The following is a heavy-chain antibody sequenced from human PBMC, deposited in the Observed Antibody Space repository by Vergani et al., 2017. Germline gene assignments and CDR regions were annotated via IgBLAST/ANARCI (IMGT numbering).Heavy chain of an antibody. V-gene: IGHV1-58*01. D-gene: IGHD2-2*02. CDR2: IVVGSGNT. Sequence: QMQLVQSGPEVKKPGTSVKVSCKASGFTFTSSAVQWVRQARGQRLEWIGWIVVGSGNTNYAQKFQERVTITRDMSTSTAYMELSSLRSEDTAVYYCAAVRSTSCYSLDCGPSFDYWGQGTLVTVSS. CDR1: GFTFTSSA. J-gene: IGHJ4*02. CDR3: AAVRSTSCYSLDCGPSFDY.